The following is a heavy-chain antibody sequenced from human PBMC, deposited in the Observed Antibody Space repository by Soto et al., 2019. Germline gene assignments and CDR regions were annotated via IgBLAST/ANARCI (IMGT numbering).Heavy chain of an antibody. CDR1: GYTFSSYA. J-gene: IGHJ4*02. D-gene: IGHD7-27*01. CDR2: INAGYGNT. V-gene: IGHV1-3*01. Sequence: QVHLVQSGAEVRKPGAAVKVSCKASGYTFSSYAMHWVRQAPGQRREWMGWINAGYGNTKSSQKFQDRVTISRDTSASTAYIELASLRSEDTAVYYCARDTGDGTFDFWGQGNLVTVSS. CDR3: ARDTGDGTFDF.